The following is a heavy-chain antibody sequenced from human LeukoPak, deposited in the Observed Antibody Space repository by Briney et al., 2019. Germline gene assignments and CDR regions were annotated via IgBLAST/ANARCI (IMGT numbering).Heavy chain of an antibody. CDR2: IIPIFGTA. D-gene: IGHD3-3*01. CDR3: ARSESRIYDFWSGYYPR. CDR1: GYTFTSYA. V-gene: IGHV1-69*13. Sequence: ASVKVSCKASGYTFTSYAISWVRQAPGQGLEWMGGIIPIFGTANYAQKFQGRVTITADESTSTAYMELSSLRSEDTAVYYCARSESRIYDFWSGYYPRWGQGTLVTVSS. J-gene: IGHJ4*02.